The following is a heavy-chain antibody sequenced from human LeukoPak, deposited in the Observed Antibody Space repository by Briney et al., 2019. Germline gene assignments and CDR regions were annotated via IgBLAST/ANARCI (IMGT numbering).Heavy chain of an antibody. D-gene: IGHD3-10*01. CDR3: ARGGSSRELLYDY. V-gene: IGHV4-31*03. Sequence: PSETLSLTCTVSGGSISSGGYYWSWIRQHPGKGLEWIGYIYYSGSTYYNPSLKSRVTISVDTSKNQFSLKLSSVTAADTAVYYCARGGSSRELLYDYWGQGTLVTVSS. CDR2: IYYSGST. J-gene: IGHJ4*02. CDR1: GGSISSGGYY.